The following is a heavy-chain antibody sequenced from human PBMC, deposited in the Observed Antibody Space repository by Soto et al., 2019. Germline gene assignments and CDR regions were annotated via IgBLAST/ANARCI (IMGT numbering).Heavy chain of an antibody. V-gene: IGHV1-3*01. CDR3: ARGKGMEENYYYYGLDI. CDR1: GYTFTTHA. CDR2: INGGTGQT. D-gene: IGHD1-1*01. Sequence: GASVKVSCKASGYTFTTHAMHWVRQAPGQSLEWMGWINGGTGQTKHSQRFQGRVNITRDTSASTAYMDLSSLRSEDTAVYYCARGKGMEENYYYYGLDIWGQGTTVTVPS. J-gene: IGHJ6*02.